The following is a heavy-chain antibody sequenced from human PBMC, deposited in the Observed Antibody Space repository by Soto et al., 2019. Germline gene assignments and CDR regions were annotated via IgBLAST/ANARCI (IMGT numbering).Heavy chain of an antibody. CDR1: GFNFITYS. CDR2: ISSSAVYI. Sequence: EVQLVESGGGPVRPGGSLKLSCAASGFNFITYSLSWVRQAPGKGLEWVASISSSAVYIDYADSVKGRFTISRDNANNSLYLQMNSLRAEGTATYYCVRDGLDYYDTERLYFDNWGQGTLVTVSS. CDR3: VRDGLDYYDTERLYFDN. V-gene: IGHV3-21*01. D-gene: IGHD3-22*01. J-gene: IGHJ4*02.